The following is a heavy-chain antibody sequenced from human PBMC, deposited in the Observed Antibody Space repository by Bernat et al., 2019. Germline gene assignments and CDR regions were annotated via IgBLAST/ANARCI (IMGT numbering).Heavy chain of an antibody. V-gene: IGHV3-30-3*01. D-gene: IGHD2-15*01. Sequence: QVQLVESGGGVVQPGRSLRLSCAASGFTFSSYAMHWVRQAPGKGLEWVAVISYDGSNKYYADSVKGRFTISRDNSKNTLYLQRNSLRAEDTAVYYCAGELLSSGYFDYWGQGTLVTVSS. CDR1: GFTFSSYA. CDR3: AGELLSSGYFDY. J-gene: IGHJ4*02. CDR2: ISYDGSNK.